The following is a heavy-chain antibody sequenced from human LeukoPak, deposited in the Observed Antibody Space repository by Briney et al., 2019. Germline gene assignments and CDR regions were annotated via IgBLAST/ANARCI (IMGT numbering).Heavy chain of an antibody. CDR2: ISWNSGSI. CDR3: AKDSYSSSWYVFGY. J-gene: IGHJ4*02. Sequence: GGSLRLSCAASGFTFDDYAMHWVRQAPGKGLEWVSGISWNSGSIGYADSVKGRFTISRDNAKNSLYLQMNSLRAEDTALYYCAKDSYSSSWYVFGYWGQGTLVTVSS. V-gene: IGHV3-9*01. D-gene: IGHD6-13*01. CDR1: GFTFDDYA.